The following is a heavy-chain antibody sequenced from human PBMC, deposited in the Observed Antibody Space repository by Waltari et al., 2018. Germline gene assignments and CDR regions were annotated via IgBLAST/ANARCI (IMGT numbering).Heavy chain of an antibody. Sequence: EVQLVESGGGLVQPGRSLRLSCTASGFTFGDYAMSWVRQAPGKGLEWVGFIRSKAYGGTTEYAASVKGRFTISRDDSKSIAYLQMNSLKTEDTAVYYCTRAGRTPAAWGQGTLVTVSS. CDR3: TRAGRTPAA. CDR1: GFTFGDYA. V-gene: IGHV3-49*04. CDR2: IRSKAYGGTT. J-gene: IGHJ5*02. D-gene: IGHD2-15*01.